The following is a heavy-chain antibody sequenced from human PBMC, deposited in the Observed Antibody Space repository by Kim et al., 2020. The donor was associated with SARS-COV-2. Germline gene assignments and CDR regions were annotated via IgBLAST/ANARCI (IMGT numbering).Heavy chain of an antibody. V-gene: IGHV3-11*01. J-gene: IGHJ6*02. CDR1: GFTFSDYY. D-gene: IGHD3-22*01. Sequence: GGSLRLSCAASGFTFSDYYMSWIRQAPGKGLEWVSYISSSGSTIYYADSVKGRFTISRDNAKNSLYLQMNSLRAEDTAVYYCARQVGWIGGPMITMTYHYYYYYGMDVWGQGTTVTVSS. CDR3: ARQVGWIGGPMITMTYHYYYYYGMDV. CDR2: ISSSGSTI.